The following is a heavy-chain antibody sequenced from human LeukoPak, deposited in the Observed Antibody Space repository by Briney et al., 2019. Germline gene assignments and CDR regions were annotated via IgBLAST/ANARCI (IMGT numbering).Heavy chain of an antibody. CDR3: ASSDGKYFQH. Sequence: GGSLRLSCAASGFSVSSNYMSWVRQAPGKGLEWVSVIYSGGNTYYADSVKGRFTISRDNSKNTLYLQMNNLRAEDTAVYYCASSDGKYFQHWGQGTLVTVSS. CDR2: IYSGGNT. V-gene: IGHV3-53*01. D-gene: IGHD1-1*01. CDR1: GFSVSSNY. J-gene: IGHJ1*01.